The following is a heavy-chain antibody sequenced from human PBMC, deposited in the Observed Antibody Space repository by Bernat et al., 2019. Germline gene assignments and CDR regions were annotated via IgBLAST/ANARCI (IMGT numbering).Heavy chain of an antibody. J-gene: IGHJ5*02. Sequence: QVQLVQSGAEVKKPGASVKVSCKTSGYSFTGYVIHWVRQAPGQRLEWMGWINAGNGYRKYSQNFQGRLTISRDTAASTAYMELSSLISEDTAVYYCARDWAPYGSGVNWFDPWGQGTVVTISS. CDR2: INAGNGYR. V-gene: IGHV1-3*01. CDR1: GYSFTGYV. CDR3: ARDWAPYGSGVNWFDP. D-gene: IGHD3-10*01.